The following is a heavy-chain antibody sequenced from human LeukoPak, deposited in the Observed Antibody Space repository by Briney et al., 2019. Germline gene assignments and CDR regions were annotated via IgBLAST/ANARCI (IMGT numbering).Heavy chain of an antibody. CDR2: IIPILGIA. D-gene: IGHD3-10*01. CDR1: GGTFSSYA. CDR3: ARASSDYGSGSGFTVYYYYYGMDV. V-gene: IGHV1-69*04. J-gene: IGHJ6*02. Sequence: SVKVSCKASGGTFSSYAISWVRQAPGQGLEWMGRIIPILGIANYAQKFQGRVTITADKSTSTAYMELSSLRSEDTAVYYCARASSDYGSGSGFTVYYYYYGMDVWGQGTTVTVSS.